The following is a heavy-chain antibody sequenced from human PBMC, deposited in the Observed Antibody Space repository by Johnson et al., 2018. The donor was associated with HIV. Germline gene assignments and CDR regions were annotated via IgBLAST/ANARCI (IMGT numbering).Heavy chain of an antibody. CDR1: GFTFSSYA. CDR2: ISYDGSNK. V-gene: IGHV3-30*14. CDR3: ARLDTSRMDAFDI. D-gene: IGHD2-8*01. Sequence: QVQLVESEGGVVQPGRSLRLSCAASGFTFSSYAMHWVRQAPGKGLEWVAVISYDGSNKYYADSVKGRFTISRDNSKNTLYLQMNSLRAEYTAVYYCARLDTSRMDAFDIWGQGTMVTVSS. J-gene: IGHJ3*02.